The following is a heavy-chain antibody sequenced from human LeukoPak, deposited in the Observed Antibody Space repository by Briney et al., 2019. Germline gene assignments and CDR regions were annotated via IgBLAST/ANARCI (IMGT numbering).Heavy chain of an antibody. CDR2: LSYDGSEK. V-gene: IGHV3-30*18. Sequence: GRSLRLSCAASGFTFSTYGMHWVRQAPGKGLEWVAVLSYDGSEKYYADSVKGRCTISSDNSKNTVYLQMNSLRDEDTAVYYCAKSSSGWYGGFDYWGQGTLVTVSS. CDR3: AKSSSGWYGGFDY. J-gene: IGHJ4*02. D-gene: IGHD6-19*01. CDR1: GFTFSTYG.